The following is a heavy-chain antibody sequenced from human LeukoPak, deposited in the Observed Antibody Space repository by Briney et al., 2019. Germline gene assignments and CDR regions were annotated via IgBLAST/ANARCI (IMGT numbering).Heavy chain of an antibody. V-gene: IGHV3-9*01. CDR1: GFTFDDYA. CDR3: AKGPGVSSGYDY. J-gene: IGHJ4*02. Sequence: GGSLRLSCAASGFTFDDYAMHWVRQAPGKGLGWVSGISWNSGSIGYADSVKGRFTISRDNAKNSLYLQMNSLRAEDTALYYCAKGPGVSSGYDYWGQGTLVTVSS. D-gene: IGHD3-22*01. CDR2: ISWNSGSI.